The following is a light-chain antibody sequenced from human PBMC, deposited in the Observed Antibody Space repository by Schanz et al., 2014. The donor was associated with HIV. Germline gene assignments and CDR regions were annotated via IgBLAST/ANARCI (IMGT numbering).Light chain of an antibody. Sequence: DIQMTQSPSTLSASIGDGVTISCRASQYISSWLAWYQQKPGQAPSLLIYRASSLEGGVPSRFSGGGSGTQFTLTLASLQPEDFATYHCQQFHAYPYTFGQGTKLEIK. V-gene: IGKV1-5*03. J-gene: IGKJ2*01. CDR3: QQFHAYPYT. CDR1: QYISSW. CDR2: RAS.